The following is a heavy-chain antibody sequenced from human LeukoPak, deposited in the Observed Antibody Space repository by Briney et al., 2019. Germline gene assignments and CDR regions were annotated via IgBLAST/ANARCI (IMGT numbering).Heavy chain of an antibody. V-gene: IGHV1-69*04. CDR2: IIPILGIA. CDR1: LGTFSSYA. Sequence: GASVTVSCKASLGTFSSYAISWVRPAPGRGLEWMGRIIPILGIANYAQKFQGRVTITADKSTSTAYMELSSLRSEDTAVYYCARSGVSRLGDAFDIWGQGTMVTVSS. CDR3: ARSGVSRLGDAFDI. J-gene: IGHJ3*02. D-gene: IGHD3-10*01.